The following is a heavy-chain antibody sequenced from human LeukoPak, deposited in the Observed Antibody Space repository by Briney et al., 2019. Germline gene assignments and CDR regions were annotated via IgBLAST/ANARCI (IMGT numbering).Heavy chain of an antibody. CDR2: IRNDGSYK. J-gene: IGHJ4*02. CDR1: GFTFTSHG. Sequence: GGSLRLSCAASGFTFTSHGMHWVRQAPGKGLEWVAFIRNDGSYKNYADSVKGRFIISRDNSKNTLYLQMNSLRTEDTADYYCAKRGTVTSNFEYWGQGTLVTVSS. D-gene: IGHD4-17*01. V-gene: IGHV3-30*02. CDR3: AKRGTVTSNFEY.